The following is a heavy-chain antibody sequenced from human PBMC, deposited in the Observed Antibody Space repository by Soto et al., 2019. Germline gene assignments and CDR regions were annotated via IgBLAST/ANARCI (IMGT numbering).Heavy chain of an antibody. CDR3: ASGNYDFWSGYYTRGYYYGMDV. Sequence: ASVKVSCKASGYTFTSYDINWVRQATGQGLEWMGWMNPNSGNTGYAQKFQGRVTMTRNTSISTAYMELSSLRSEDTAVYYCASGNYDFWSGYYTRGYYYGMDVCGQGTTVTVSS. D-gene: IGHD3-3*01. CDR2: MNPNSGNT. J-gene: IGHJ6*02. V-gene: IGHV1-8*01. CDR1: GYTFTSYD.